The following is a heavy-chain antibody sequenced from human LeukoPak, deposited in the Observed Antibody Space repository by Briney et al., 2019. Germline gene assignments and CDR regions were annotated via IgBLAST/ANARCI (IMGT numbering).Heavy chain of an antibody. Sequence: PGGSLRLSCAATGFTFSSYGMHWVRQAPGKGLEWVAVISYDGSNKYYADSVKGRFTISRDNSKSTLYLQMNSLRAEDTAVYYCAIFRGSGGYWGQGTLVTVSS. CDR2: ISYDGSNK. V-gene: IGHV3-30*03. CDR3: AIFRGSGGY. D-gene: IGHD3-10*01. CDR1: GFTFSSYG. J-gene: IGHJ4*02.